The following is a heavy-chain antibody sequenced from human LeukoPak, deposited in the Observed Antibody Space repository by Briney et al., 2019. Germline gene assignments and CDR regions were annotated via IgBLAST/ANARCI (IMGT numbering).Heavy chain of an antibody. D-gene: IGHD6-13*01. CDR2: INAGNGNT. Sequence: APVNVSCKASGYTFTSYAMHWVRQAPGQRLEWMGWINAGNGNTKYSQKFQGRVTITRDTSASTAYMELSSLRSEDTAVYYCARRAAAAGLFDYWGQGTLVTVSS. CDR3: ARRAAAAGLFDY. J-gene: IGHJ4*02. V-gene: IGHV1-3*01. CDR1: GYTFTSYA.